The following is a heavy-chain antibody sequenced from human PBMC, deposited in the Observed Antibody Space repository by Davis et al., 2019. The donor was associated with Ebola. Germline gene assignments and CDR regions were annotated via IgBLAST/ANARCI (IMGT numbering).Heavy chain of an antibody. Sequence: MPSETLSLTCTVSGGSINSGGKYWNWIRQHPGKGLEWIGYIHYSGRTYYNPSLKSRVAISVDTSKNQFSLKLTSVTAADTAVYYCARVLQQVVRLDPWGQGTLVPVSS. CDR2: IHYSGRT. D-gene: IGHD6-6*01. V-gene: IGHV4-31*03. CDR1: GGSINSGGKY. J-gene: IGHJ5*02. CDR3: ARVLQQVVRLDP.